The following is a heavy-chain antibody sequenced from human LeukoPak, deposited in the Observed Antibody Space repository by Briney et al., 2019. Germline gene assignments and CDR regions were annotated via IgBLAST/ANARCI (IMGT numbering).Heavy chain of an antibody. V-gene: IGHV5-51*01. D-gene: IGHD6-13*01. J-gene: IGHJ2*01. CDR1: GYIFASYW. CDR2: IYPGDSDI. Sequence: GESLKISCKGSGYIFASYWIGWVRQMPGKGLEWMGIIYPGDSDIRYSPSFQGQVTISADKSTSTAYLQWSGLKASDTAMYYGARNWAAAGTYWYFDLWGRGTLVTVSS. CDR3: ARNWAAAGTYWYFDL.